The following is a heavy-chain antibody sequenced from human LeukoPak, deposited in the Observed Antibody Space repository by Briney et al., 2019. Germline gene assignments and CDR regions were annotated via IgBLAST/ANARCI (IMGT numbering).Heavy chain of an antibody. CDR3: AGEAEVGATYGGGYFDY. CDR1: GYTFTSYD. D-gene: IGHD1-26*01. Sequence: GASVKVSCKASGYTFTSYDINWVRQATGQGLEWMGWMNPNSGNTGYAQKFQGRVTMTRDTSISTAYMELSRLRSDDTAVYYCAGEAEVGATYGGGYFDYWGQGTLVTVSS. J-gene: IGHJ4*02. CDR2: MNPNSGNT. V-gene: IGHV1-8*01.